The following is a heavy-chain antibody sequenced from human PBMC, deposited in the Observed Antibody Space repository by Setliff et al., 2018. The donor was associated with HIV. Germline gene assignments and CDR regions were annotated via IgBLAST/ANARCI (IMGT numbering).Heavy chain of an antibody. D-gene: IGHD3-3*01. CDR2: INTNTGNP. J-gene: IGHJ5*02. CDR1: GYTFTNYA. CDR3: ARDPYPNYDFWSGSLIRGWFDP. V-gene: IGHV7-4-1*02. Sequence: ASVKVSCKTSGYTFTNYAINWVRQAPGQGLEWMGWINTNTGNPTYAQGFTGRFVFSLGTSVSTAYLQISSLKAEDTAVYYCARDPYPNYDFWSGSLIRGWFDPWGQGTLVTVSS.